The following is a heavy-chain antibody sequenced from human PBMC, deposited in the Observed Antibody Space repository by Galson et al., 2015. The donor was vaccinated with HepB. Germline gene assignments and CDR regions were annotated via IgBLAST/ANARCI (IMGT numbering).Heavy chain of an antibody. J-gene: IGHJ4*02. CDR1: GFTFSSYA. CDR3: ATISGLVGVY. D-gene: IGHD3/OR15-3a*01. Sequence: SLRLSCAASGFTFSSYAMHWVRQAPGKGLEWVAVIWYAGSNKYYADSVKGRFTISRDNSKNTLYLQMNSLRAEDTAVYYCATISGLVGVYWGQGTLVTVSS. V-gene: IGHV3-33*08. CDR2: IWYAGSNK.